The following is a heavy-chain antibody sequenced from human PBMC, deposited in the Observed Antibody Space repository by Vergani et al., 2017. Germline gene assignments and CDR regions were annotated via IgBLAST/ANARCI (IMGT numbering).Heavy chain of an antibody. J-gene: IGHJ4*02. V-gene: IGHV1-69*01. CDR2: IIPIFGTA. CDR1: GGTFKSNT. D-gene: IGHD3-16*02. CDR3: ARSSYDYVWGSYRSYYFDY. Sequence: QVQLVQSGAEVKKPGSSVKVSCKTSGGTFKSNTFSWVRQAPGQGLEWMGGIIPIFGTANYAQKFQGRVTITADESTSTAYMELSSLRSEDTAVYYCARSSYDYVWGSYRSYYFDYWGQGTLVTVSS.